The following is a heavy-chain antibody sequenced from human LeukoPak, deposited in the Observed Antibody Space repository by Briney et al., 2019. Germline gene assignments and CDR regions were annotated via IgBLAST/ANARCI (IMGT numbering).Heavy chain of an antibody. Sequence: ASVKVSCKASGYTFTGYYMHWVRQAPGQGLEWMGWINPNSGGTNYAQKFQGRVTMTRDTSISTAYMELNRLRSDDTAVYYCARLHYYDSSGYFFDYWGQGTLVTVSS. CDR3: ARLHYYDSSGYFFDY. D-gene: IGHD3-22*01. CDR2: INPNSGGT. J-gene: IGHJ4*02. V-gene: IGHV1-2*02. CDR1: GYTFTGYY.